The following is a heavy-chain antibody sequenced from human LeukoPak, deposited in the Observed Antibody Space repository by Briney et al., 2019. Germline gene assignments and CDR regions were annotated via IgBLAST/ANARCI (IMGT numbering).Heavy chain of an antibody. CDR3: ARGDYSSTSDNYYYYMDV. CDR2: IYHSGST. J-gene: IGHJ6*03. V-gene: IGHV4-38-2*02. CDR1: RYSISSGYY. Sequence: PSETLSLTCNVSRYSISSGYYWGWIRQPPGKGLEWIGEIYHSGSTNYNPSLKSRVTISVDKSKNQFSLKLSSVTAADTAVYYCARGDYSSTSDNYYYYMDVWGKGTTVTVSS. D-gene: IGHD6-6*01.